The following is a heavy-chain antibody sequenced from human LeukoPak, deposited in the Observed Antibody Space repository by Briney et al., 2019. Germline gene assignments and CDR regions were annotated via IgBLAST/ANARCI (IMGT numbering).Heavy chain of an antibody. CDR2: IYYSGST. D-gene: IGHD2-15*01. CDR3: ARELPLAWYFDL. V-gene: IGHV4-31*03. J-gene: IGHJ2*01. Sequence: SQTLSLTCTVAGDSLSSGGYYWSWIRQHPGKGLEWIGYIYYSGSTYYNPSLKSRVTISVDTPKNQFSLKLSSVTAADTAVYYCARELPLAWYFDLWGRGTLVTVSS. CDR1: GDSLSSGGYY.